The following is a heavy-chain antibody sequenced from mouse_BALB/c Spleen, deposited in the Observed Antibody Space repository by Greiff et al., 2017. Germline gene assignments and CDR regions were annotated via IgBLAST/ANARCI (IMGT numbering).Heavy chain of an antibody. D-gene: IGHD5-1*01. CDR2: IRNKANGYTT. J-gene: IGHJ2*01. V-gene: IGHV7-3*02. CDR1: GFTFTDYY. Sequence: DVKLVESGGGLVQPGGSLRLSCAPSGFTFTDYYMSWVRQPPGKALEWLGFIRNKANGYTTEYSASVKGRFTISRDNSQSILYLQMNTLRAEDSATYYCARDYLYFDYWGQGTTLTVSS. CDR3: ARDYLYFDY.